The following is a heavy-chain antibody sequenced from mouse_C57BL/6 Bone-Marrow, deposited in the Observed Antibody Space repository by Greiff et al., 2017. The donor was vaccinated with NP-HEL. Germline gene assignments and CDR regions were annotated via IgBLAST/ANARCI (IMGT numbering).Heavy chain of an antibody. CDR3: ARSGWLPPYWYFDV. Sequence: VQLQQSGPELVKPGASVKISCKASGYSFTSYYIHWVKQRPGQGLEWIGWIYPGSGNTKYNEKFKGKATPTADTSSSTAYMQLSSLTSEDSAVYYCARSGWLPPYWYFDVWGTGTTVTVSS. CDR2: IYPGSGNT. CDR1: GYSFTSYY. V-gene: IGHV1-66*01. J-gene: IGHJ1*03. D-gene: IGHD2-2*01.